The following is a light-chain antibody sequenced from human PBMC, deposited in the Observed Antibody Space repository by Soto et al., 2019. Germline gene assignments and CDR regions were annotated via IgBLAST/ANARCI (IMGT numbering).Light chain of an antibody. CDR3: GSWDRSLRGWV. V-gene: IGLV1-44*01. CDR1: SSNIGSNT. J-gene: IGLJ3*02. Sequence: QSVLTQPPSASATPGQRVTISCSGSSSNIGSNTVNWYQQLPGTAPKLLIYKSNQRPSGVPDRFSGSKSGTSASLAISGLQSEDEADYYCGSWDRSLRGWVFGGGTKLTVL. CDR2: KSN.